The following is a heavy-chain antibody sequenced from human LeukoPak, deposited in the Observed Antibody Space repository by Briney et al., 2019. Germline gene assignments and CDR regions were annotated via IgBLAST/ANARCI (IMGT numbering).Heavy chain of an antibody. CDR2: ISSSSSYI. CDR3: AKASSGYYSGWFDP. D-gene: IGHD3-22*01. V-gene: IGHV3-21*04. Sequence: GGSLRLSCAASGFTFSSYSMNWVRQAPGKGLEWVSSISSSSSYIYYADSVKGRFTISRDNAKNSLYLQMNSLRAEDTAVYYCAKASSGYYSGWFDPWGQGTLVTVSS. CDR1: GFTFSSYS. J-gene: IGHJ5*02.